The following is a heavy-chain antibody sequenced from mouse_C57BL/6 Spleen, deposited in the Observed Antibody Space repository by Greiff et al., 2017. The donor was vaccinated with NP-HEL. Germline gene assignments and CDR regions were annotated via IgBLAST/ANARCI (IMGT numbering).Heavy chain of an antibody. CDR3: ARPWGWDWFAY. D-gene: IGHD3-3*01. CDR1: GYAFSSSW. J-gene: IGHJ3*01. V-gene: IGHV1-82*01. CDR2: IYPGDGDT. Sequence: QVQLKQSGPELVKPGASVKISCKASGYAFSSSWMNWVKQRPGKGLEWIGRIYPGDGDTNYNGKFKGKATLTADKSSSTAYMQLSSLTSEDSAVYFCARPWGWDWFAYWGQGTLVTVSA.